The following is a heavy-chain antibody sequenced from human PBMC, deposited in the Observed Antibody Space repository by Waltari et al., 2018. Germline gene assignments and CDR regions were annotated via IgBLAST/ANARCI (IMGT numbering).Heavy chain of an antibody. CDR3: AREGCSGGSCYSEAIDY. Sequence: EVQLVESGGGLVKPGGSLRLSCAASGFTFSSYSMNWVRQAPGKGLEWVSSISSSSSYIYHADSVKGRFTISRDNAKNSLYLQMNSLRAEDTAVYYCAREGCSGGSCYSEAIDYWGQGTLVTVSS. CDR1: GFTFSSYS. CDR2: ISSSSSYI. J-gene: IGHJ4*02. V-gene: IGHV3-21*01. D-gene: IGHD2-15*01.